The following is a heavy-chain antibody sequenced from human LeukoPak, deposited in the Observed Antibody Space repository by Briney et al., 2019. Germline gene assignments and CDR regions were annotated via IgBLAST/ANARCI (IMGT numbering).Heavy chain of an antibody. V-gene: IGHV3-23*01. J-gene: IGHJ4*02. CDR1: GFIFRNSG. CDR2: ISGSGGST. CDR3: AKDYGPLSSY. D-gene: IGHD4-17*01. Sequence: GGSLRLSCAASGFIFRNSGMNWVRQAPGKGLEWVSAISGSGGSTYYADSVKGRFTISRDNSKNTLYLQMNSLRAEDTAVYYCAKDYGPLSSYWGQGILVTVSS.